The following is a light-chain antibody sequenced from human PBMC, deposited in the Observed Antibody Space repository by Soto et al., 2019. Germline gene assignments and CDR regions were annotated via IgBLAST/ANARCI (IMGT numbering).Light chain of an antibody. CDR1: QSMTTK. J-gene: IGKJ1*01. CDR3: QQYGSSPGT. Sequence: EIVMTQSPATLSVSPGAGAPLSCRASQSMTTKLAWYQQKPGQAPRLLMSGASNRATGIPDRFSGSGSGTDFTLTINRLEPEDFAVYYCQQYGSSPGTFGQGTKVDIK. CDR2: GAS. V-gene: IGKV3-20*01.